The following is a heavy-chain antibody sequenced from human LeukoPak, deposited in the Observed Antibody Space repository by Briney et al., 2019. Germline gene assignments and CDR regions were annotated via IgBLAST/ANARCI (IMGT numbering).Heavy chain of an antibody. Sequence: GGSLRLSCAASGFTFSSYMMNWVRQAPGKGLEWVSSINSGSTYAYYTESVKGRFTVSRDNAKNSLFLQMNSLRAEDTAIYYCARSLTTLTYEGYWGQGTLVTVSS. CDR3: ARSLTTLTYEGY. CDR2: INSGSTYA. D-gene: IGHD1-1*01. CDR1: GFTFSSYM. V-gene: IGHV3-21*01. J-gene: IGHJ4*02.